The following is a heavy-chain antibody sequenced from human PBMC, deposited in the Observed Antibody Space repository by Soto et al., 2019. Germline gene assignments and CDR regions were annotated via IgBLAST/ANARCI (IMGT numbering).Heavy chain of an antibody. D-gene: IGHD3-22*01. J-gene: IGHJ3*02. V-gene: IGHV4-61*01. CDR1: GGSVSSGSYY. CDR3: ERRKFPDYYDSSGPHGAFDI. CDR2: IYYSGST. Sequence: SETLSLTCTVSGGSVSSGSYYWSWIRQPPGKGLEWIGYIYYSGSTNYNPSLKSRVTISVDTSKNQFSLKLSSVTAADTAVYYCERRKFPDYYDSSGPHGAFDIWGQGTMVTVSS.